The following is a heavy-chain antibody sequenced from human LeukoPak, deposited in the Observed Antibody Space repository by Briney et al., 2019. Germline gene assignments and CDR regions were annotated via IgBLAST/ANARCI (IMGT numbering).Heavy chain of an antibody. CDR1: GFTFSSYS. J-gene: IGHJ6*03. Sequence: GGSLRLSCAASGFTFSSYSMNWVRQAPGKGLEWVSYISSGGSSIYYADSVKGRFTISRDNAKNSLYLQMNSLRAEDTAVYYCARGRRFGGFYYYYMDVWGKGTTVTISS. CDR3: ARGRRFGGFYYYYMDV. CDR2: ISSGGSSI. D-gene: IGHD3-16*01. V-gene: IGHV3-48*01.